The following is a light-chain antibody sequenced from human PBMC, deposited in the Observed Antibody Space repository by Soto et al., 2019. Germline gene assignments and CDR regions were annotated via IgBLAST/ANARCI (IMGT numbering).Light chain of an antibody. CDR2: DAS. CDR1: QSINTW. CDR3: LQYKSYSDMYT. Sequence: DIQMTQSPSTLSASVGDRVTITCRASQSINTWLAWYQQKPGKAPKLLIYDASSLESGVPSRFSGGGSATEFTLTIDRLQPDDFATYYCLQYKSYSDMYTFGQGTKVEI. V-gene: IGKV1-5*01. J-gene: IGKJ2*01.